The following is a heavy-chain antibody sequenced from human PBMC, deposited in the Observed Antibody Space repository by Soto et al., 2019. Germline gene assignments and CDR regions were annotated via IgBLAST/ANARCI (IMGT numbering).Heavy chain of an antibody. Sequence: PGWSLRLSCAASGFTVSDNYMSWVRQAPGKGLEWVSVIYSGGSTFYADSVKGRFTISRDISKNTLYLQVNSLRAEDTAIYYCARDCSGGSCYSGYYYYYMDVWGQGTTVTVSS. V-gene: IGHV3-53*01. J-gene: IGHJ6*02. D-gene: IGHD2-15*01. CDR2: IYSGGST. CDR3: ARDCSGGSCYSGYYYYYMDV. CDR1: GFTVSDNY.